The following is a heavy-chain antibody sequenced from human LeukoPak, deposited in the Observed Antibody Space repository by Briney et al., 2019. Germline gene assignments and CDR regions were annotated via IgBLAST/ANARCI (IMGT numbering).Heavy chain of an antibody. V-gene: IGHV5-51*01. CDR1: GYRFNYW. D-gene: IGHD6-19*01. CDR3: ARAVAGAPEYFQH. Sequence: KGGESLKISCKGSGYRFNYWIGWVRQMPGKGLEWMGVIYPGDSDTSYSPSFQGQVTISADKSISTAYLQWSSLKASDTAMYYCARAVAGAPEYFQHWGQGTLVTVSS. CDR2: IYPGDSDT. J-gene: IGHJ1*01.